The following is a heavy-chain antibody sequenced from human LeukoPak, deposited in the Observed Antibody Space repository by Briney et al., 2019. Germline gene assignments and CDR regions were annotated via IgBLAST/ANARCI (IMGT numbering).Heavy chain of an antibody. V-gene: IGHV3-21*01. CDR2: ISSSSSYI. CDR3: ARDLSPEAIVGYNYFDY. D-gene: IGHD2-21*01. CDR1: GFTFGSYS. J-gene: IGHJ4*02. Sequence: GGSLRLSCAASGFTFGSYSMNWVRQAPGKGLEWVSSISSSSSYIYYADSVKGRFTISRDNAKNSLYLQMNSLRAEDTAVYYCARDLSPEAIVGYNYFDYWGQGTLVTVSS.